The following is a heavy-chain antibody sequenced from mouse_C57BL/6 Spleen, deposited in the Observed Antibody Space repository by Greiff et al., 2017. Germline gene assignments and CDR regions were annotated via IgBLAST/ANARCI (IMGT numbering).Heavy chain of an antibody. CDR1: GYTFTSYW. V-gene: IGHV1-64*01. Sequence: QVQLQQPGAELVKPGASVKLSCKASGYTFTSYWMHWVKQRPGQGLEWIGMIHPNSGSTNYNEKFKSKATLTVDKSSSTAYMQLSSLTSEDSAVYYCARSYDYTGFAYWGQGTLVTVSA. CDR2: IHPNSGST. D-gene: IGHD2-4*01. CDR3: ARSYDYTGFAY. J-gene: IGHJ3*01.